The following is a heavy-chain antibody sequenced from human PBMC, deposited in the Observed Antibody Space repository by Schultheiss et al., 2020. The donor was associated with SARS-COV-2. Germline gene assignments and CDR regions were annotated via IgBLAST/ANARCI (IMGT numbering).Heavy chain of an antibody. CDR2: ISGSGGST. D-gene: IGHD6-6*01. Sequence: GGSLRLSCAASGFTFSNAWMNWVRQAPGKGLEWVSAISGSGGSTYYADSVKGRFTISRDNAKNSLYLQMNSLRAEDTAVYYCARDRGAARSFDYWGQGTLVTVSS. CDR3: ARDRGAARSFDY. J-gene: IGHJ4*02. CDR1: GFTFSNAW. V-gene: IGHV3-21*01.